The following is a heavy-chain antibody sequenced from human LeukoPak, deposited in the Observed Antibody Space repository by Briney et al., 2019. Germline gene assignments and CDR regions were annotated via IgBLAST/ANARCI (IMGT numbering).Heavy chain of an antibody. CDR3: ARGGDY. J-gene: IGHJ4*02. CDR2: INSDGRNT. D-gene: IGHD3-16*01. CDR1: TFSISIYS. V-gene: IGHV3-74*01. Sequence: PGGSLRLSCAASTFSISIYSMNWVRQAPGKGLVWVSRINSDGRNTDYADSVKGRFTISRDNAKNTLYLQMNSLRAEDTAVYYCARGGDYWGQGTLVTVSS.